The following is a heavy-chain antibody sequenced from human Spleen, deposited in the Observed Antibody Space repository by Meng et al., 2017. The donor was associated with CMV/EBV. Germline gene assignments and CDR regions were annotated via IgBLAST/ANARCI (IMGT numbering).Heavy chain of an antibody. CDR3: ARGRNSHDFWSGYYNPYYYYCVMDV. CDR1: RFTFSSYT. V-gene: IGHV3-30*04. D-gene: IGHD3-3*01. CDR2: ISYDGNNK. J-gene: IGHJ6*02. Sequence: GESLKISCAASRFTFSSYTMHWVRQAPGKGLEWVAVISYDGNNKYYADSVKGRFTISRDNSKNTLYLQMNSLRAEDTAVYYCARGRNSHDFWSGYYNPYYYYCVMDVWGQGTTVTVSS.